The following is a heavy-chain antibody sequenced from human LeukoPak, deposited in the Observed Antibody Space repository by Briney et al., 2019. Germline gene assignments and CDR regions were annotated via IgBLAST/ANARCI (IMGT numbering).Heavy chain of an antibody. V-gene: IGHV3-7*05. CDR1: GFTFSSYW. D-gene: IGHD3-16*02. Sequence: GGSLRLSCAASGFTFSSYWMRWVRQVPGKGLEWVANIKQDGSEKYYVDSVKGRFTISRDNAKNSLYLQMNSLRAEETAVYYCARDGMGVIKAFDIWGQGTMVTVSS. J-gene: IGHJ3*02. CDR2: IKQDGSEK. CDR3: ARDGMGVIKAFDI.